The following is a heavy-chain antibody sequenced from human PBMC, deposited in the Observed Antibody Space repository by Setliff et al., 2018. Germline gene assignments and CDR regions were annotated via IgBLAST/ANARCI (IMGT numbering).Heavy chain of an antibody. D-gene: IGHD1-26*01. J-gene: IGHJ4*02. CDR3: ARHPSSGSYYGGSIFYFDD. CDR2: VDHSGNT. CDR1: GDSISRSTYY. Sequence: PSETLSLTCTVSGDSISRSTYYWGWIRQSPGKGLDWIGTVDHSGNTFYNPSLKSRVTISVDTSKNQFSLKLTSVSAADTAVYYCARHPSSGSYYGGSIFYFDDWGPGILVTVSS. V-gene: IGHV4-39*01.